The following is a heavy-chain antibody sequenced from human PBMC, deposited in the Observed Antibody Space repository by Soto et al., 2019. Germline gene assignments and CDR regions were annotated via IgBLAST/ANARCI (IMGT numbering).Heavy chain of an antibody. Sequence: PGGSLRLSCGAPGFAFSTYWMNWARQVPGKGLVWLARINQDGRSTAYADSVKGRFTISRDNAKNTAYLQMNNLRVDDTAVYYCVEEGGAGTGYWGRGTLVTVSS. V-gene: IGHV3-74*01. D-gene: IGHD3-16*01. CDR2: INQDGRST. CDR3: VEEGGAGTGY. J-gene: IGHJ4*02. CDR1: GFAFSTYW.